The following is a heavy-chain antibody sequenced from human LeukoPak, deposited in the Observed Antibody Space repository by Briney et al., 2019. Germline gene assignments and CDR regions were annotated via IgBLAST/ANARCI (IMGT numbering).Heavy chain of an antibody. CDR2: ISAYTGDT. D-gene: IGHD3-22*01. V-gene: IGHV1-18*01. J-gene: IGHJ4*02. CDR1: GYTFTGYG. Sequence: ASVKVSCKASGYTFTGYGLSWVRQAPGQGLEWMGWISAYTGDTNYARKVQGRVTITTDESTSTAYMELSSLRSEDTAVYYCAREAYYYDSSGSYFDYWGQGTLVTVSS. CDR3: AREAYYYDSSGSYFDY.